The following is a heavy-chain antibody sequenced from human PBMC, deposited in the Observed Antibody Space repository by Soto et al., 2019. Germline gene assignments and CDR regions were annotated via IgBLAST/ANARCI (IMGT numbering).Heavy chain of an antibody. Sequence: EVQLVESGGGLVQPGGSLRLSCAASGFIFSDHYMDWVRQAPGKGLEWVGRSRNKANSDTTEYAASVKGRFIISRDDSKSSFYLQMNSLKAEDTAVYYCGRAGDSANGFDYWGQGTLVTVSS. J-gene: IGHJ4*02. V-gene: IGHV3-72*01. CDR2: SRNKANSDTT. CDR1: GFIFSDHY. D-gene: IGHD1-26*01. CDR3: GRAGDSANGFDY.